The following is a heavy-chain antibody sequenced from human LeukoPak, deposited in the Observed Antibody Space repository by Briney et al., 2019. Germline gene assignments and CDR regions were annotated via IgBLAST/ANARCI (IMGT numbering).Heavy chain of an antibody. CDR3: ARYLSRSGKFDY. CDR2: IYYSGST. Sequence: PSETLSLTCTVSGGSISSYYWSWIRQPPGKGLEWIGYIYYSGSTNYNPSLKSRVTISVDTSKNQFSLKLSSVTAADTAVYYYARYLSRSGKFDYWGQGTLVTVSS. V-gene: IGHV4-59*01. CDR1: GGSISSYY. J-gene: IGHJ4*02. D-gene: IGHD3-10*01.